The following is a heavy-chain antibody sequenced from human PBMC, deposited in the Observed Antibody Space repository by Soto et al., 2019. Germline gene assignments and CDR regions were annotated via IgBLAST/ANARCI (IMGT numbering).Heavy chain of an antibody. V-gene: IGHV3-23*01. Sequence: EVQLLESGGGLVSPGGSLRLSCAASGFTFSSYAMSWVRQAPGKGLEWVSAISGNGGGTYYADSVKGRFTISRDNSKNMLFLQMNSLRAEDTAVYYCAKDLQAVSTVTRADSWGLGTLVTVSS. D-gene: IGHD4-17*01. CDR3: AKDLQAVSTVTRADS. CDR2: ISGNGGGT. J-gene: IGHJ4*02. CDR1: GFTFSSYA.